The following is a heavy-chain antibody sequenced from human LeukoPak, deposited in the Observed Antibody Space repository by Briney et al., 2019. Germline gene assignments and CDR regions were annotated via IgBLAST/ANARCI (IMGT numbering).Heavy chain of an antibody. CDR3: TKDLWLPPKNSLYYHYGMDV. V-gene: IGHV3-23*01. D-gene: IGHD5-12*01. J-gene: IGHJ6*02. CDR2: ISGSGGTS. Sequence: AGGSLRLSCAASGLTFSSSAMSWVRQAPGKGLEWVSQISGSGGTSHYADSVKGRFTISRDNSKNTLYLEMNSLRAEDTAVYYCTKDLWLPPKNSLYYHYGMDVWGQGTTVAVSS. CDR1: GLTFSSSA.